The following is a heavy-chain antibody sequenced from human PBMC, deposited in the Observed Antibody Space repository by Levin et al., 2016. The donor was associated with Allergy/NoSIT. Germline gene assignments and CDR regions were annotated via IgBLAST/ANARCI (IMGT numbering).Heavy chain of an antibody. CDR3: ARSATIDAKTYFFDL. D-gene: IGHD1-14*01. V-gene: IGHV1-18*04. CDR1: GYTFTTYD. CDR2: ISADNGNT. J-gene: IGHJ4*02. Sequence: ASVKVSCKASGYTFTTYDITWVRQAPGQGLEWMGWISADNGNTDYAQNFQGRVAMTSDTSASTAYMELRGLTSDDTAVYYCARSATIDAKTYFFDLWGQGALVTVSS.